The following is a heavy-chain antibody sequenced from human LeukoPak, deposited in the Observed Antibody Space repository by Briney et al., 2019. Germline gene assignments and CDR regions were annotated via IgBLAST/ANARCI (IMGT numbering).Heavy chain of an antibody. CDR2: ISYDGSNK. CDR3: ANFRLPEN. D-gene: IGHD2-2*01. Sequence: GGSLRLSCAASGFTFSSYGMHWVRQAPGKGLEWVAVISYDGSNKYYADSVKGRFTISRDNSKNTLYLQMNSLRAEDTAVYYCANFRLPENWGQGTLVTVSS. CDR1: GFTFSSYG. V-gene: IGHV3-30*18. J-gene: IGHJ4*02.